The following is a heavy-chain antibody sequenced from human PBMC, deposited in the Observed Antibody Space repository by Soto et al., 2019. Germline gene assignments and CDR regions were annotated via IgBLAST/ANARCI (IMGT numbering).Heavy chain of an antibody. CDR2: ISSSSSTI. Sequence: SSAASGFTFNSYSMKWVSQGPGKGLEWVSYISSSSSTIYYADSVKGRFTISRDNAKNSLYLQMNSLRAEDTAVYYCARHPERIAQIGWFDPWGQGTLVTVSS. D-gene: IGHD6-13*01. J-gene: IGHJ5*02. CDR3: ARHPERIAQIGWFDP. CDR1: GFTFNSYS. V-gene: IGHV3-48*01.